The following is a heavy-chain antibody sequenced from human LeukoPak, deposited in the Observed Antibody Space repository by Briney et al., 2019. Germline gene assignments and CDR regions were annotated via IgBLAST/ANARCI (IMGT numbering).Heavy chain of an antibody. V-gene: IGHV3-7*03. J-gene: IGHJ6*02. Sequence: PGGSLRLSCAASGFTFSSYWMSWVRQTPGKGLEWVAKIKQDGSERYYVDSVRGRFTISRDNAKNSLYLQMNSLRAEDMAVYYCARRRKVLYGMDVWGQGTTVTVSS. D-gene: IGHD1-14*01. CDR2: IKQDGSER. CDR1: GFTFSSYW. CDR3: ARRRKVLYGMDV.